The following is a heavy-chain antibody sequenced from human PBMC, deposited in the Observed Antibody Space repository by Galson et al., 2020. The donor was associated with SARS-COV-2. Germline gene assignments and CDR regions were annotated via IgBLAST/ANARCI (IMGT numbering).Heavy chain of an antibody. Sequence: GGSLRLSCAASGFMFSGYAMHWVRQAPGKGLEWVAVVSHDGRNQYYADSVKGRFTISRDNSKNTLYLQMNSLRAEDTAVYYCAREGNNYSDSSGDYPIYWGQGTLVTLSS. D-gene: IGHD3-22*01. CDR1: GFMFSGYA. CDR2: VSHDGRNQ. CDR3: AREGNNYSDSSGDYPIY. V-gene: IGHV3-30*04. J-gene: IGHJ4*02.